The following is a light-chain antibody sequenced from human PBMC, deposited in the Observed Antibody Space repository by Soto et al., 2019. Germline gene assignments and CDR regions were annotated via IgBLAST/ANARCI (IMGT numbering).Light chain of an antibody. V-gene: IGKV3-15*01. Sequence: EIVLTQSPATLSLSPGERSTLSCRASQSVSTYLAWYQQKPGQAPRLLIYGASTRATGIPARFSGSGSGTESTLTISSLQSEDFAVYYCQQYNNWPLPFGGGTKVDI. CDR1: QSVSTY. CDR3: QQYNNWPLP. J-gene: IGKJ4*01. CDR2: GAS.